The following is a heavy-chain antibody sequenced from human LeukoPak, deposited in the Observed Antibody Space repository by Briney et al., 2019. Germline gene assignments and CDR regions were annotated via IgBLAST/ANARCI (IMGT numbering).Heavy chain of an antibody. J-gene: IGHJ4*02. D-gene: IGHD3-10*01. Sequence: SETLSLTCAVYGGSFSGYYWSWIRQPPGKGLEWIGEINHSGSTNYNPSLKSRVTISVDTSKNQFSLKLSSVTAADTAVYYRARDTYGSGSYSFDYWGQGTLVTVSS. CDR1: GGSFSGYY. V-gene: IGHV4-34*01. CDR2: INHSGST. CDR3: ARDTYGSGSYSFDY.